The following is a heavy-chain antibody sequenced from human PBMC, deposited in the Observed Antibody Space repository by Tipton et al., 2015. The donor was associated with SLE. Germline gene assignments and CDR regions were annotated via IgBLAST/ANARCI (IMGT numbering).Heavy chain of an antibody. CDR3: ARDLLEGDAFDS. CDR1: GFTFSDYY. J-gene: IGHJ3*02. CDR2: ISSSSSYT. D-gene: IGHD1-1*01. Sequence: SLRLSCAASGFTFSDYYMSWIRQAPGKGLEWVSYISSSSSYTNYADSVKGRFTISRDNAKNSLYLQMNSLRAEDTAVYYCARDLLEGDAFDSWGQGTMVTISS. V-gene: IGHV3-11*05.